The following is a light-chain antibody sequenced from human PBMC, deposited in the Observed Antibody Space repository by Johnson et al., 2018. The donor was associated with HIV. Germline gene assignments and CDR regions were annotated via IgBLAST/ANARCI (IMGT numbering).Light chain of an antibody. CDR2: GSN. V-gene: IGLV1-47*01. CDR1: SSNIGNNY. J-gene: IGLJ1*01. CDR3: AAWDDSLNGQV. Sequence: QSILTQPPSVSAAPRQKVTISCSGSSSNIGNNYVSWYQQLPGTAPKLLIYGSNQRPSGVPDRFSGSKSGASASLVIRGLQAEDGADYYCAAWDDSLNGQVLGTGTKVTVL.